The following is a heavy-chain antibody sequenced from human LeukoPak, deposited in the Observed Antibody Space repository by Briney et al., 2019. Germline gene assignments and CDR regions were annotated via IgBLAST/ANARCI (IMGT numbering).Heavy chain of an antibody. CDR3: ARDGDDILTGYYDY. D-gene: IGHD3-9*01. CDR2: ISYDGSNK. Sequence: SCKASGGTFSSYAMHWVRQAPGKGLEWVAVISYDGSNKYYADSVKGRFTISRDNSKNTLYLQMNSLRAEDTAVYYCARDGDDILTGYYDYWGQGTLVTVSS. CDR1: GGTFSSYA. V-gene: IGHV3-30-3*01. J-gene: IGHJ4*02.